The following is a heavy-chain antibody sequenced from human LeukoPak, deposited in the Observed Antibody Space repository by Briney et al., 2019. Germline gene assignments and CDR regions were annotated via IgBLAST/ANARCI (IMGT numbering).Heavy chain of an antibody. CDR2: ISNYNGDT. D-gene: IGHD3-10*01. CDR1: GYTFNSYG. Sequence: ASVKVSCKASGYTFNSYGFSWVRQAPGQGLEWVGWISNYNGDTRYAQKFQGRVTMTTDTSTRTSNMELRNLGSDDTAVYYCASTMVRGVCAFDIWGQGTMVTVSS. CDR3: ASTMVRGVCAFDI. V-gene: IGHV1-18*01. J-gene: IGHJ3*02.